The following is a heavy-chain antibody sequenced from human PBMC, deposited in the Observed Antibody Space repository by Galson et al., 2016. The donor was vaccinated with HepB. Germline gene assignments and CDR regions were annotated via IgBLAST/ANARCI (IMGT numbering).Heavy chain of an antibody. Sequence: SLRLSCAGSGFNFSSHSMTWVRQAPGKGLEWVSYIGSSTIYYRDSVKGRFTISSDNAKNSVSLQMKSLRAEDTAVYYCASASSVYGYDDGMHVWGPGTPVTVSS. D-gene: IGHD3-10*01. V-gene: IGHV3-48*04. CDR2: IGSSTI. CDR1: GFNFSSHS. CDR3: ASASSVYGYDDGMHV. J-gene: IGHJ6*02.